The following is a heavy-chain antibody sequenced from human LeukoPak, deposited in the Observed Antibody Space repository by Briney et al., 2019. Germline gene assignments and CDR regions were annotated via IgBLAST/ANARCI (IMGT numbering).Heavy chain of an antibody. J-gene: IGHJ5*02. V-gene: IGHV3-23*01. CDR2: ISDSGSIT. Sequence: GGSLRLSCAASGFAFTSQAMGWVRQAPGKGLEWVSVISDSGSITYYADSVKGRFTISRDNSKNTLYLQMNSLRAEDTAVYYCAIGDLWGQGTLVTVS. CDR1: GFAFTSQA. CDR3: AIGDL.